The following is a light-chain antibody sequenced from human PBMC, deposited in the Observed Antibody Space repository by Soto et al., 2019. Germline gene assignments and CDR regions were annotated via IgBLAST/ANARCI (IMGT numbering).Light chain of an antibody. CDR2: EVS. J-gene: IGLJ1*01. V-gene: IGLV2-14*01. CDR1: SSDVGGYNY. Sequence: QSALTQPASVSGSPGQSITISCTGTSSDVGGYNYVSWYQQHPDKAPKLMIYEVSNRPSGVSNRFSRSKSGNTASLTISGLQAEDEADYYCSSYTSSSTLYVFGTGTKLTVL. CDR3: SSYTSSSTLYV.